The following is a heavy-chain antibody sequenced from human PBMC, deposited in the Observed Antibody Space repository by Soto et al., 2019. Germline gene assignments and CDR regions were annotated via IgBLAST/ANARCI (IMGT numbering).Heavy chain of an antibody. CDR1: GFTFHDYT. V-gene: IGHV3-43*01. Sequence: PEASLRPSFGTSGFTFHDYTMHGFRPSPGKGLEWVSLISWDGGSTYYADSVKGRFTISRDNSKNSLYLQMNSLRTEDTALYYCAKDGPDYYGSGSAYYFDYWGQGT. D-gene: IGHD3-10*01. J-gene: IGHJ4*02. CDR3: AKDGPDYYGSGSAYYFDY. CDR2: ISWDGGST.